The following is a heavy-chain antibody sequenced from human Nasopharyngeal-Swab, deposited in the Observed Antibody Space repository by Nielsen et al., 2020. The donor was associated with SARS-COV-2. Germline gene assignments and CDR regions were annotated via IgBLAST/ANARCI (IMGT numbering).Heavy chain of an antibody. J-gene: IGHJ5*02. V-gene: IGHV3-30*18. CDR2: ISYDGSDK. Sequence: VRQMPGKGLEWVAVISYDGSDKYYADSVKGRFTISRDNSKNTLYLQMNSLRADDTAVYYCAKAWNWFDPWGQGTLVTVSS. CDR3: AKAWNWFDP.